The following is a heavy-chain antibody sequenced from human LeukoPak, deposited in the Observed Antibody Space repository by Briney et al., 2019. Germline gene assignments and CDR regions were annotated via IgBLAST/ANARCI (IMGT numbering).Heavy chain of an antibody. D-gene: IGHD6-19*01. V-gene: IGHV3-11*01. Sequence: GGSLRLSCAASGFTFSDYYMSWIRQAPGKGLEWVSDISSSGDIKSYADSVKGRFTISRDNAKTSLHLQMNSLRAEDTAVYYCARGIVAGAVDYWGQGTLVTVSS. CDR2: ISSSGDIK. CDR1: GFTFSDYY. J-gene: IGHJ4*02. CDR3: ARGIVAGAVDY.